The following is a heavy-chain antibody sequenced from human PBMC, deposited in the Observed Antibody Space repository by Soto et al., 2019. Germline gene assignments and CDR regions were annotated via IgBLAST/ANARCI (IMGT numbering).Heavy chain of an antibody. V-gene: IGHV1-69*13. Sequence: SVKVSCKASGGTFSIYAISWVLQAPGQGLEWMGGIIPIFGTANYAQKFQGRVTITADESTSTAYMELSSLRSEDTAVYYCARGYCSGGSCYGPSFDYWGQGTLVTVSS. D-gene: IGHD2-15*01. CDR2: IIPIFGTA. CDR3: ARGYCSGGSCYGPSFDY. CDR1: GGTFSIYA. J-gene: IGHJ4*02.